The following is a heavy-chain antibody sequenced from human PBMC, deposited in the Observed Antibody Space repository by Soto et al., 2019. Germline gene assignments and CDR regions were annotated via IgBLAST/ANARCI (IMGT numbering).Heavy chain of an antibody. CDR1: GYIFTNYG. J-gene: IGHJ4*02. V-gene: IGHV1-18*04. Sequence: QIHLVQSGAEVRKPGASVNVSCKTSGYIFTNYGVSWVRQAPGEGLEVVGWISDYNGYPKYGQRLPGRVTMSTDTSTTTGYMELRNLRSDDTAVYYCARGSSGALYDYWGQRTLLTVSS. CDR3: ARGSSGALYDY. CDR2: ISDYNGYP.